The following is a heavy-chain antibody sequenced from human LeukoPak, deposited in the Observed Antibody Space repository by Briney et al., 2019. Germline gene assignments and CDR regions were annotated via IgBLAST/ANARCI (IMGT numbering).Heavy chain of an antibody. J-gene: IGHJ4*02. CDR1: GFTFSSYG. V-gene: IGHV3-30*18. CDR3: AKDQRYSYGPPWVPDY. CDR2: LSYDGTKT. Sequence: GGSLRLSCAASGFTFSSYGMHWVRQAPGKGLEWVAVLSYDGTKTGYVDSVKGRFTISRDNSRNTVYLQMNSLRAEDTAVYYCAKDQRYSYGPPWVPDYWGQGTLVTVSS. D-gene: IGHD5-18*01.